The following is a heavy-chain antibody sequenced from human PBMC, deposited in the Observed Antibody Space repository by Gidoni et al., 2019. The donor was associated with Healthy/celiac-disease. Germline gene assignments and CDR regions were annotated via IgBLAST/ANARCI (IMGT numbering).Heavy chain of an antibody. CDR3: ARGSIAVAGTYFDY. Sequence: QVQLVESGGGVVQPGRALRLSCAASGFTFSSYGMHWVRQDPGKGLEWVAVIWYDGSNKYYADSVKGRFTISRDNSKNTLYLQMNSLRAEDTAVYYCARGSIAVAGTYFDYWGQGTLVTVSS. CDR2: IWYDGSNK. V-gene: IGHV3-33*08. J-gene: IGHJ4*02. CDR1: GFTFSSYG. D-gene: IGHD6-19*01.